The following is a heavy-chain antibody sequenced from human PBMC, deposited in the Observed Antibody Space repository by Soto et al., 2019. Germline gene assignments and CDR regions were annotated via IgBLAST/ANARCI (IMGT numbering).Heavy chain of an antibody. D-gene: IGHD3-9*01. Sequence: QVQLVESGGGVVQPGRSLRLCCAASGFTFSSYGMHWVRQAPGKGLEWVAVIWYDGSNKYYADSVKGRFTISRDNSKNTLYLQMNSLRAEDTAVYYCARDYSYYDILTGYYFGAFDIWGQGTMVTVSS. J-gene: IGHJ3*02. CDR3: ARDYSYYDILTGYYFGAFDI. V-gene: IGHV3-33*01. CDR2: IWYDGSNK. CDR1: GFTFSSYG.